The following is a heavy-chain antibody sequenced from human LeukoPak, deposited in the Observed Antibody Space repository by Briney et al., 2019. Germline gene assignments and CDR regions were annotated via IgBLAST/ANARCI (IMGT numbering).Heavy chain of an antibody. D-gene: IGHD3-3*01. CDR1: GGSFSGYY. CDR3: ARTPKYYDFWSGLSLNWFDP. Sequence: PSETLSLTCAVYGGSFSGYYWSWIRQPPGKGLEWIGEINHSGSTNYNPSLKSRVTISVDTSKNQFSLKLSPVTAADTAVYYCARTPKYYDFWSGLSLNWFDPWGQGTLVTVSS. J-gene: IGHJ5*02. V-gene: IGHV4-34*01. CDR2: INHSGST.